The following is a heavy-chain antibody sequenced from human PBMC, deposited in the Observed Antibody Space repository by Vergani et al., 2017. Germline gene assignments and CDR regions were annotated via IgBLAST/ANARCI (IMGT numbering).Heavy chain of an antibody. Sequence: QVQLAESGGGRVQPGRSLILSCAASGFSFSSHAIHWVRQAPGKGLEWVAVISNDGSKKYYADSVKGRFTISRDNSKNTLDLQMNSLRTQDTAVYYCAKAGSVTSGRIQYNFYMDVWGKGTTVTVS. J-gene: IGHJ6*03. CDR2: ISNDGSKK. CDR3: AKAGSVTSGRIQYNFYMDV. V-gene: IGHV3-30*18. CDR1: GFSFSSHA. D-gene: IGHD3-10*01.